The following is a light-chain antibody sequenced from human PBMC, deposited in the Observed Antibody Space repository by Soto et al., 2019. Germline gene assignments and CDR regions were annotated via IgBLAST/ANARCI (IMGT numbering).Light chain of an antibody. CDR2: GAS. Sequence: EIVLTQSTGTLSLSPGERATLSCRASHIVSNSYLAWYQQKPGQAPRLLIYGASSRATGIPDRFSGSGSGTDFTLTISRLEPEDFAVYYCQQYGSSPPYTFGQGTKLEIK. CDR1: HIVSNSY. J-gene: IGKJ2*01. V-gene: IGKV3-20*01. CDR3: QQYGSSPPYT.